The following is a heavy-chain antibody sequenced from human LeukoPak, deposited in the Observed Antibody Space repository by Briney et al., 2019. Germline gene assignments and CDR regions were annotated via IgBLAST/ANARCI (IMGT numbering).Heavy chain of an antibody. D-gene: IGHD2-21*02. CDR2: IYYSGST. V-gene: IGHV4-39*01. CDR1: GGSISSSSYY. Sequence: SETLSPTCTVSGGSISSSSYYWGWIRQPPGKGLEWIGSIYYSGSTYYNPSLKSRVTISVDTSKNQFSLKLSSVTAADTAVYYCARINQNCGGDCYFYWYFDLWGRGTLVTVSS. CDR3: ARINQNCGGDCYFYWYFDL. J-gene: IGHJ2*01.